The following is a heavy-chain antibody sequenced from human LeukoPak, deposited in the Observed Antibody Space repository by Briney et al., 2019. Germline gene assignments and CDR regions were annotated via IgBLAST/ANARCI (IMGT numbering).Heavy chain of an antibody. D-gene: IGHD6-13*01. CDR3: ARGSLGIAAAGSYYYYGMDV. Sequence: NPSQTLSLTCTVSGGSISSGDYYWSWIRQPPGKGLEWIGEINHSGSTNYNPSLKSRVTISVDTSKNQFSLKLSSVTAADTAVYYCARGSLGIAAAGSYYYYGMDVWGQGTTVTVSS. V-gene: IGHV4-30-4*08. CDR2: INHSGST. J-gene: IGHJ6*02. CDR1: GGSISSGDYY.